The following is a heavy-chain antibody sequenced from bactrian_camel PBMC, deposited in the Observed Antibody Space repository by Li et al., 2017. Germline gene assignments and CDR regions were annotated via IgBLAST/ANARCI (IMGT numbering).Heavy chain of an antibody. J-gene: IGHJ4*01. Sequence: HVQLVESGGGSARAGGSLRLSCAASGLTYSSYCMGWFRQAPGKERERVASINSDDSTNYADSVKGRFTISRDNRKKTLYLQMNNLKPEDTAMYYCAADGPYGSGGDCYGGDDYTDWGQGTQVTVS. CDR1: GLTYSSYC. CDR3: AADGPYGSGGDCYGGDDYTD. D-gene: IGHD3*01. V-gene: IGHV3S55*01. CDR2: INSDDST.